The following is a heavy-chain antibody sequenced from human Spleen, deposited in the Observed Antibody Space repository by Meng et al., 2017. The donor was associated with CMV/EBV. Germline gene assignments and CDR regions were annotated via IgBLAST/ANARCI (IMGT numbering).Heavy chain of an antibody. D-gene: IGHD1-26*01. J-gene: IGHJ3*02. CDR1: GFTFSSYW. V-gene: IGHV3-7*01. Sequence: GGSLRLSCAASGFTFSSYWMSWVRQAPGKGLEWVANIKQDGSEKYCVDSVKGRFTISRDNAKNSLYLQMNSLRAEDTAVYFCAKGSATAFDIWGQGTMVTVSS. CDR2: IKQDGSEK. CDR3: AKGSATAFDI.